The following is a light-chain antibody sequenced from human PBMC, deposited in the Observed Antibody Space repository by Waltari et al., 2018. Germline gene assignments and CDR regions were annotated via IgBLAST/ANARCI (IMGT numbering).Light chain of an antibody. CDR3: YSATDNNLRV. V-gene: IGLV3-27*01. CDR2: KDT. J-gene: IGLJ3*02. Sequence: SYELTQPSSVSVSPGQTVRITCSGNVLAGKYARWFQQKPVQTPVLIIDKDTDRPSGLPERFSGSSSGTTVTLTISGAQVEDEADYYCYSATDNNLRVFGGGTKLTVL. CDR1: VLAGKY.